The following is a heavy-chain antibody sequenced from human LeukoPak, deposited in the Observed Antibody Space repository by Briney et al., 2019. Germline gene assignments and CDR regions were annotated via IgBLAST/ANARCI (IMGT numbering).Heavy chain of an antibody. J-gene: IGHJ5*02. CDR1: GGSLSDYY. Sequence: SETLSLTCAVYGGSLSDYYWSWIRQPPGKGMEGIGEINHSRSTNYNSSLQSRITISLDTSKNQCSLKLSSVTAADTAVYYCATFKPARDWGTYRVNWLDPWGQGTLVTVSS. D-gene: IGHD3-16*02. CDR2: INHSRST. CDR3: ATFKPARDWGTYRVNWLDP. V-gene: IGHV4-34*01.